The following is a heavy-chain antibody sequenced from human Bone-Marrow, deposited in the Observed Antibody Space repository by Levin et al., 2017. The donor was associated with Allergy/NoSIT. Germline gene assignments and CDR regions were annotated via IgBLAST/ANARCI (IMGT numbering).Heavy chain of an antibody. Sequence: LSLTCAASGFTFSSCAMSWVRQAPGKGLEFVSAISGSGGSTYYADSVKGRFTISRDNSKDNLYLQMHSLRAEDTAVYYCAKDPDLYCSGGTCYLDYWGQGTLVTVSS. CDR2: ISGSGGST. CDR1: GFTFSSCA. CDR3: AKDPDLYCSGGTCYLDY. V-gene: IGHV3-23*01. J-gene: IGHJ4*02. D-gene: IGHD2-15*01.